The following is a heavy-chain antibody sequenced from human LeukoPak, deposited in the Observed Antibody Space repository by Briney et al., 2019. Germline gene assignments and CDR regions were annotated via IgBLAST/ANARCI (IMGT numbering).Heavy chain of an antibody. D-gene: IGHD3-22*01. CDR1: GGSISSYY. CDR3: ARESFYYDSSGQGLGMDV. CDR2: IYYSGST. J-gene: IGHJ6*02. Sequence: SETLSLTCTVSGGSISSYYWSCIRQPPGKGLEWIGYIYYSGSTNYNPPLKSRVTISVDTSKNQFSLKLSSVTAADTAVYYCARESFYYDSSGQGLGMDVWGQGTTVTVSS. V-gene: IGHV4-59*01.